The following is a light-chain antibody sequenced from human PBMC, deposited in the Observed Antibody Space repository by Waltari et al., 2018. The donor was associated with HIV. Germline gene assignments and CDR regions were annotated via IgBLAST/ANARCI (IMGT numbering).Light chain of an antibody. CDR1: TSNIGSNF. J-gene: IGLJ3*02. CDR3: AAWDGSLSVVL. Sequence: QSVLTQPPSTSGTPGQTVTISCSGSTSNIGSNFVSWYQQLPGTAPTLLIYGDDQRPSGVPDRFSVSKSGTSASLAISGLLSEDEADYYCAAWDGSLSVVLFGGGTKLTVL. CDR2: GDD. V-gene: IGLV1-47*01.